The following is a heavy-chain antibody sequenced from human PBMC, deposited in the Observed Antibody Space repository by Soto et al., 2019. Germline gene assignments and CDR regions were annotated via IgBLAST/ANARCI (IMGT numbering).Heavy chain of an antibody. J-gene: IGHJ4*02. D-gene: IGHD3-9*01. CDR1: GFSLSTSGVG. CDR2: IYWDDSK. Sequence: QIPLKESGPTLVRPTQTLTLTCAFSGFSLSTSGVGVGWIRQPPGKALEWLAVIYWDDSKHYSPSLRSRLTITKDTCKNQVVLTMTNMDPMDTGTYYCAHKGPEDWPLDYWGQGTLVTVSS. V-gene: IGHV2-5*02. CDR3: AHKGPEDWPLDY.